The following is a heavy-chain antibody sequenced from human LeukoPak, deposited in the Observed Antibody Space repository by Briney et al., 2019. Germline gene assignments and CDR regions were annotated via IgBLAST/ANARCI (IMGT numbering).Heavy chain of an antibody. Sequence: PGGSLGLSCAASGFTLSDFAMSWVRLAPGKGLEWVSSIEKNAGGAYYADSVKGRFTVSRDNSKNTLYLQMSSLRVEDTALYYCAKQEGALIENWCFDHWGLGTLVTVSS. CDR1: GFTLSDFA. V-gene: IGHV3-23*01. CDR2: IEKNAGGA. D-gene: IGHD1-26*01. CDR3: AKQEGALIENWCFDH. J-gene: IGHJ4*02.